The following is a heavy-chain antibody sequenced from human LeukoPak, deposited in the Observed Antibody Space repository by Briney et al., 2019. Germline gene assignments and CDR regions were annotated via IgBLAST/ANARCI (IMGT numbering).Heavy chain of an antibody. CDR3: ARDLRGYSYGS. Sequence: GGSLRLSCAASGFTFSSYWMHWVRQAPGMGLVWVSRINSDGSSTSYADSVKGRFTISRDNAKNTLYLQMNSLRAEDTAVYYCARDLRGYSYGSWGQGTLVTVSS. V-gene: IGHV3-74*01. CDR1: GFTFSSYW. J-gene: IGHJ5*02. CDR2: INSDGSST. D-gene: IGHD5-18*01.